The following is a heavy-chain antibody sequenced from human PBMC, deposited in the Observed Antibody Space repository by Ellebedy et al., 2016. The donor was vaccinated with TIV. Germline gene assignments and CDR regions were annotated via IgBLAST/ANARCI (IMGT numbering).Heavy chain of an antibody. J-gene: IGHJ2*01. D-gene: IGHD6-13*01. CDR2: IYYSGST. Sequence: MPSETLSLTCTVSGGSPTNHFWSWIRQPPGKGLEWIASIYYSGSTNYNPYLKSGVTISVDTSKNQISLTLMSSVSAADTAVYYCARVAITAAVGGGYFDLWGRGTLVTVSS. V-gene: IGHV4-59*11. CDR3: ARVAITAAVGGGYFDL. CDR1: GGSPTNHF.